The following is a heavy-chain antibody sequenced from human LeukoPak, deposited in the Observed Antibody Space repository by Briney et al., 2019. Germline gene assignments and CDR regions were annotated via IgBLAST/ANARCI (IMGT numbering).Heavy chain of an antibody. CDR2: ISQDGSET. CDR3: VRDLGHSRHYFEY. V-gene: IGHV3-7*01. D-gene: IGHD7-27*01. CDR1: GFPFNSFF. J-gene: IGHJ4*02. Sequence: GGSLRLSCAASGFPFNSFFLNWVRLTPGGELEWVACISQDGSETFYMDSVRGRFIISRDDTKNSLYLQMDSLRAEDTAVYFCVRDLGHSRHYFEYWGQGALVTVSS.